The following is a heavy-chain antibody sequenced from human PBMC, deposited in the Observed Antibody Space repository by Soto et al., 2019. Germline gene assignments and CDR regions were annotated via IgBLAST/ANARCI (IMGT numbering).Heavy chain of an antibody. Sequence: SVKVSCKASGDTFSSYAINWVRQAPGQGLEWMGGIIPMFGTANYAQKFKGRVTITAGESTSTVYMELSSLRSEDTAVYYCARVGPAHYYDSSGSYSPLDYWGQGTLVTVSS. CDR1: GDTFSSYA. CDR2: IIPMFGTA. D-gene: IGHD3-22*01. J-gene: IGHJ4*02. V-gene: IGHV1-69*13. CDR3: ARVGPAHYYDSSGSYSPLDY.